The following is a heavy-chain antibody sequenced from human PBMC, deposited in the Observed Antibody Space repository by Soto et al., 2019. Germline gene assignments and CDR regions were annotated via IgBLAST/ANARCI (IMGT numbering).Heavy chain of an antibody. CDR3: YTFGGVINMDV. CDR1: GGSISSTSYY. J-gene: IGHJ6*02. CDR2: IYYSGST. V-gene: IGHV4-39*01. Sequence: PSETLSLPCTVSGGSISSTSYYWGWIRQPPGKGLEWIGSIYYSGSTYYNPSLKSRVTMSVDTSKNQFSLKLSSVTAADTAVYYCYTFGGVINMDVWGQGTTVTVSS. D-gene: IGHD3-16*02.